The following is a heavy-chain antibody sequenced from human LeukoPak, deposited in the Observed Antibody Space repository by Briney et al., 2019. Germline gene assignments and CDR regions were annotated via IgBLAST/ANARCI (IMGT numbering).Heavy chain of an antibody. Sequence: ASVKVSCKASGYTFTGYYMHWVRQAPGQGLEWMGWINPNSGGTNYAQKFQGRVTMTRDTSISTAYMERSRLRSDDTAVYYCARDGIMITFGGVIVDFDYWGQGTLVTVSS. CDR3: ARDGIMITFGGVIVDFDY. D-gene: IGHD3-16*02. CDR2: INPNSGGT. CDR1: GYTFTGYY. V-gene: IGHV1-2*02. J-gene: IGHJ4*02.